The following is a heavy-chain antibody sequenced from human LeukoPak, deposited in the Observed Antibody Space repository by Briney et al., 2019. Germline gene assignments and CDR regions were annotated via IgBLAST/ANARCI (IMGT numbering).Heavy chain of an antibody. CDR1: GYTLTELS. CDR3: ARDDGYLTKDYYYYGMDV. Sequence: ASVKVSCKVSGYTLTELSMHWVRQAPGKGLEWMGGFDPEDGETIYAQKFQGRVTMTEDTSTDTAYMELSSLRSEDTAVYYCARDDGYLTKDYYYYGMDVWGQGTTVTVSS. V-gene: IGHV1-24*01. J-gene: IGHJ6*02. CDR2: FDPEDGET. D-gene: IGHD5-12*01.